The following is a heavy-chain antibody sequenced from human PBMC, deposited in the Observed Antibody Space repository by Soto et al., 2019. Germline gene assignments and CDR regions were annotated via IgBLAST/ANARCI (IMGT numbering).Heavy chain of an antibody. Sequence: QVQLVQSGTEVKKPGASVKISCKASGYTFTKYYMHWVRQAPGQGLEWLGIINPSGGSTTYAQNFQDRSAMPSEASTSTVYMELSSVRSEDTSMYYCSRDFDLRGTIFGLVILWMYNGFDTWGHGTLFPGSS. V-gene: IGHV1-46*03. J-gene: IGHJ5*01. CDR3: SRDFDLRGTIFGLVILWMYNGFDT. D-gene: IGHD3-3*01. CDR2: INPSGGST. CDR1: GYTFTKYY.